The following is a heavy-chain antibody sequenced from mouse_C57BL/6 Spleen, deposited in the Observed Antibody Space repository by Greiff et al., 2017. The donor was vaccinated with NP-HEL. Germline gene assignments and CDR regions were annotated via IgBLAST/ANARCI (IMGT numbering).Heavy chain of an antibody. J-gene: IGHJ2*01. CDR3: VRGDYDRDYFDY. CDR2: IRSKSNNYAT. Sequence: EVKLMESGGGLVQPKGSLKLSCAASGFSFNTYAMNWVRQAPGKGLEWVARIRSKSNNYATYYADSVKDRFTISRDDSESMLYLQMNNLKTEDTAMYYCVRGDYDRDYFDYWGQGTTLTVSS. V-gene: IGHV10-1*01. D-gene: IGHD2-4*01. CDR1: GFSFNTYA.